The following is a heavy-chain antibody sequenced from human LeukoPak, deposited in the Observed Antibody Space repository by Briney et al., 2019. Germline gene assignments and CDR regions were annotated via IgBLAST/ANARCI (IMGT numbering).Heavy chain of an antibody. CDR1: GFNFNNLA. CDR2: MTGPADTT. V-gene: IGHV3-23*01. J-gene: IGHJ4*02. Sequence: GGSLRLPRAASGFNFNNLAMSRVRQAPGKGPEWLSAMTGPADTTYYAESVKGRFTISRDYSKSMVYLQMNSLRGEDTAIYYCAKGAEIDHWGQGTLVTVSS. CDR3: AKGAEIDH.